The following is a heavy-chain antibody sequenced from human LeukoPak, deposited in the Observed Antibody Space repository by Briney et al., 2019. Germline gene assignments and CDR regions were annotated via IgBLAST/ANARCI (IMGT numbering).Heavy chain of an antibody. J-gene: IGHJ6*03. Sequence: GGSLRLSCAASGFTFSSYGMHWVRQAPGKGLEWVAFIRYDGSNKYYADSVKGRFTISRDNSKNTLYLQMNSLRAEDTAVYYCAKERRYYYGSGSDYYYYYYMDVWGKGTTVTISS. CDR3: AKERRYYYGSGSDYYYYYYMDV. D-gene: IGHD3-10*01. V-gene: IGHV3-30*02. CDR1: GFTFSSYG. CDR2: IRYDGSNK.